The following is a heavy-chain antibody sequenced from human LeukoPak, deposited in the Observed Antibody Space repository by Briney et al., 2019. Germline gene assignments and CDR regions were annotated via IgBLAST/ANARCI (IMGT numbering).Heavy chain of an antibody. Sequence: ASVKVSCKASGYTFTSYYMHWVRQAPGQGLEWMGIINPSGGSTSYAQKFQGRVTMTRDTSTSTVYMELSSLRSEDTAVYYCARRRGDYYDSSGPNFDYWGQGTLVTASS. CDR3: ARRRGDYYDSSGPNFDY. CDR2: INPSGGST. D-gene: IGHD3-22*01. V-gene: IGHV1-46*03. CDR1: GYTFTSYY. J-gene: IGHJ4*02.